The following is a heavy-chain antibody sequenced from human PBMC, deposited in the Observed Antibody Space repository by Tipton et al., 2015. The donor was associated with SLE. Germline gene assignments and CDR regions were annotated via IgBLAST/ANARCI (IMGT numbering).Heavy chain of an antibody. CDR3: AKGSGGGLHFDY. D-gene: IGHD3-10*01. Sequence: SLRLSCAGSGFTFSSHAMHWVRQAPGKGLEWVAVVPYDGSNKYYADSVKGRFTISRDDSKNTLYLQMNSLRVEDTAIYYCAKGSGGGLHFDYWGQGALVTVSS. CDR2: VPYDGSNK. CDR1: GFTFSSHA. V-gene: IGHV3-30*04. J-gene: IGHJ4*02.